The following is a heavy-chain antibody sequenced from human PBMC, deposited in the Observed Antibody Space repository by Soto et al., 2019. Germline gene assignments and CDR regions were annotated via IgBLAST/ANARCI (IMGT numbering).Heavy chain of an antibody. D-gene: IGHD4-17*01. J-gene: IGHJ4*02. CDR1: GFIFSSYA. Sequence: PGGSLRLSCAASGFIFSSYAMHWVRQAPGKGLEWVAFVSYDGSETYHADSVKGRFTISRDNSKNTLYLQMNSLRAEDTAVYYCAKDPTVTTLMDYFDYWGQGTLVTVSS. CDR3: AKDPTVTTLMDYFDY. CDR2: VSYDGSET. V-gene: IGHV3-30*18.